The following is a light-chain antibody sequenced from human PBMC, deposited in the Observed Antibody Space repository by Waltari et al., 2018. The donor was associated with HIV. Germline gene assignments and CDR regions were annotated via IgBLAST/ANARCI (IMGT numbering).Light chain of an antibody. V-gene: IGKV1-39*01. CDR2: AAS. J-gene: IGKJ1*01. CDR3: QQSYSSPPT. CDR1: QSISSY. Sequence: DIQMTQSPSSLSASVGDRVTITCRASQSISSYLNWYQQKPGKAPKLLIFAASNLQSGVPSRLSGSGSGTDFTLTISSLQPEDFATYSCQQSYSSPPTFGQGTKVEVK.